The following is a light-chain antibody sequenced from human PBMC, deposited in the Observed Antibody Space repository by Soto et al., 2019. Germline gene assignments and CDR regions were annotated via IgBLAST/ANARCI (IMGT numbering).Light chain of an antibody. CDR1: SSNIGSSD. CDR3: QSYDSSLSGYV. J-gene: IGLJ1*01. Sequence: QSVLTQPPSVSGTPGQRVSISCSGSSSNIGSSDVYWYQQLPGTAPKLFIYGNSNRPSGVPDRFSGSKSGTSASLAITGLQAEDEADYYCQSYDSSLSGYVFGTGTKLTVL. CDR2: GNS. V-gene: IGLV1-40*01.